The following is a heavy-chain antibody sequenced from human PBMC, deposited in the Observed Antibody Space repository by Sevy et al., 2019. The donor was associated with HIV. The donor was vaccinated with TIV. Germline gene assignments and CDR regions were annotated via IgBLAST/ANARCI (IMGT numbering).Heavy chain of an antibody. Sequence: GGSLRLSCAASGFTFSKYSMSWVRQPPGKGLEWVSTLSFGCGEINYADSVKGGFTMSRDNSKSSVYLQMNNLRPEDTAVYYCAREGCTKPHDYWGQGTLVTVSS. V-gene: IGHV3-23*01. CDR3: AREGCTKPHDY. J-gene: IGHJ4*02. D-gene: IGHD2-8*01. CDR2: LSFGCGEI. CDR1: GFTFSKYS.